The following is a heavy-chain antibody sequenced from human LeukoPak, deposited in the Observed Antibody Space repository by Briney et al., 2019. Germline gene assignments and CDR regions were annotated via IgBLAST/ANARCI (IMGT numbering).Heavy chain of an antibody. CDR3: ARVGNYVGYCTNGVCLRRDPRAFDI. J-gene: IGHJ3*02. V-gene: IGHV1-2*02. D-gene: IGHD2-8*01. CDR2: INPNSGGT. CDR1: GYTFTGYY. Sequence: GASVKVSCKASGYTFTGYYMHWVRQAPGQGLEWMGWINPNSGGTNYAQKFQGRVTMTRDASISTAYMELSRLRSDDTAVYYCARVGNYVGYCTNGVCLRRDPRAFDIWGQGTMVTVSS.